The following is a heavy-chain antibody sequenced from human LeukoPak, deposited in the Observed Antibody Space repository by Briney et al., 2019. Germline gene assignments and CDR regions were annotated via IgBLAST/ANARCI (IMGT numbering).Heavy chain of an antibody. Sequence: GASVKVSCKASGGTFSSYAISWVRQAPGQGLEWMGRIIPILGIANYAQKFQGRVTITADKSTSTAYMELSSLRSEDTAVYYCARGAGGATSWDYYYYGMDVWGQGTTVTVSS. CDR3: ARGAGGATSWDYYYYGMDV. D-gene: IGHD1-26*01. J-gene: IGHJ6*02. CDR1: GGTFSSYA. CDR2: IIPILGIA. V-gene: IGHV1-69*04.